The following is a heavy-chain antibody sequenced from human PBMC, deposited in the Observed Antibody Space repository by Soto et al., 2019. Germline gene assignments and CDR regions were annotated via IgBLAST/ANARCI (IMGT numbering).Heavy chain of an antibody. CDR3: ATKPSVGWWLVVDL. Sequence: QMQLVESGGGVVQPGRSLRLSCAASGFAFNNYVMHWVRQAPGKGLEWVAVIPYDGSDQYYADSVKGRFTISRDNSKNTLYLQMNCLSAEDTAVYYCATKPSVGWWLVVDLWGIGATVTISS. CDR1: GFAFNNYV. CDR2: IPYDGSDQ. V-gene: IGHV3-30*03. J-gene: IGHJ6*04. D-gene: IGHD2-21*01.